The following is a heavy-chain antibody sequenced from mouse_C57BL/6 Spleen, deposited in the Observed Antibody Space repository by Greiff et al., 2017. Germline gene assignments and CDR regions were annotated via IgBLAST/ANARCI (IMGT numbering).Heavy chain of an antibody. D-gene: IGHD1-1*01. CDR3: ARVDYGSSPDY. V-gene: IGHV3-6*01. CDR1: GYSITSGYY. J-gene: IGHJ2*01. CDR2: ISYDGSN. Sequence: DVKLQESGPGLVKPSQSLSLTCSVTGYSITSGYYWNWIRQFPGNKLEWMGYISYDGSNNYNPSLKNRISITRDTSKNQFFLKLNSVTTEDTATYYCARVDYGSSPDYWGQGTTLTVSS.